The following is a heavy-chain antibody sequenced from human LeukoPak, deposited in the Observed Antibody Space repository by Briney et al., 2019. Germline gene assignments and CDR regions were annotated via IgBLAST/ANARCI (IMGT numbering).Heavy chain of an antibody. Sequence: ASVKVSCKAAGYTVTSYAMHWVRQAPGQRLEWMGWINAGNGNTKYSQKFQGRGTITRDTSASTAYMELSSLRSEDTAVYYCARVRGYSYAHGAFDIWRQGTMVTVSS. CDR1: GYTVTSYA. V-gene: IGHV1-3*01. CDR3: ARVRGYSYAHGAFDI. D-gene: IGHD5-18*01. J-gene: IGHJ3*02. CDR2: INAGNGNT.